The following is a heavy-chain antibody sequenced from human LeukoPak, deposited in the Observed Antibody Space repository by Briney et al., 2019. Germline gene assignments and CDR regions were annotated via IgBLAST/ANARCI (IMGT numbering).Heavy chain of an antibody. CDR3: TRHTDILTGYYDYDFDY. V-gene: IGHV3-49*03. Sequence: GGSLRLSCAASGFTFRDYAMSWFRQAPGKGLEWVGFIRSKSYGGTTKYAASLKGRFTISRDDSKNIAYLQMNSLKTEDTAVYYCTRHTDILTGYYDYDFDYWGQGTLVTVSS. CDR1: GFTFRDYA. D-gene: IGHD3-9*01. CDR2: IRSKSYGGTT. J-gene: IGHJ4*02.